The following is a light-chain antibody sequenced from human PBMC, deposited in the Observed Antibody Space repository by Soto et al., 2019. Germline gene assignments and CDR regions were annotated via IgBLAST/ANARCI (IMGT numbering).Light chain of an antibody. J-gene: IGKJ3*01. Sequence: EIVLTQSPGTLSLSPGERATLSCRASQSVSSSYLAWYQQKPGQAPRLLIYYASRATGIPDRFSGSGSGTDSTLTITSLQPEAFAVYYCQHYGTSALFGPGTNVDI. CDR1: QSVSSSY. CDR3: QHYGTSAL. V-gene: IGKV3-20*01. CDR2: YAS.